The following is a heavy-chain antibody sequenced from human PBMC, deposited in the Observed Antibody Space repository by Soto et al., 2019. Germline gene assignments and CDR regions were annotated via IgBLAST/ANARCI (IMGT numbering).Heavy chain of an antibody. Sequence: QLVQSGVEVKKPGASVRVSCKASGYTFINYGISWVRQAPGQGLEWMGWISGYDGRTNYAQRFQGRVTMTTDTATNRGNMELTRLTSDDTAVDYCARDWEDISHINCSAPWGQGTLVTVSS. CDR3: ARDWEDISHINCSAP. V-gene: IGHV1-18*01. D-gene: IGHD1-26*01. CDR2: ISGYDGRT. CDR1: GYTFINYG. J-gene: IGHJ5*02.